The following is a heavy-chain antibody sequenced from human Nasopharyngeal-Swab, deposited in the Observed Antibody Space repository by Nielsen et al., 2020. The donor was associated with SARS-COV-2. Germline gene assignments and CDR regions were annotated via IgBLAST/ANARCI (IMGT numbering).Heavy chain of an antibody. CDR2: ISSSGSTI. J-gene: IGHJ6*02. D-gene: IGHD2-21*01. V-gene: IGHV3-11*01. CDR1: GFTFSDYY. CDR3: ARGGEAGYYYYGMDV. Sequence: GESLKISCAASGFTFSDYYMSWIRQAPGKGLEWVSYISSSGSTIYYADSVKGRFTISRDNAKNSLYLQMNSLRAEDTAVYYCARGGEAGYYYYGMDVWGQGTTVTVPS.